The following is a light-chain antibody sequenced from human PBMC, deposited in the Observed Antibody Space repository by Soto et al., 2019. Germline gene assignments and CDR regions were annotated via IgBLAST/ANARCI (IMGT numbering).Light chain of an antibody. CDR1: RSIRAY. Sequence: DIQMTQSPSSMSASVGDTVTISCRASRSIRAYLNWYQHKPGKAPNLLIYGATTLHSGVPSRFSGSVSGTDFSLTISSLQPEDFATYYCQQTFSVTPLTFGGGTKVEI. J-gene: IGKJ4*01. V-gene: IGKV1-39*01. CDR3: QQTFSVTPLT. CDR2: GAT.